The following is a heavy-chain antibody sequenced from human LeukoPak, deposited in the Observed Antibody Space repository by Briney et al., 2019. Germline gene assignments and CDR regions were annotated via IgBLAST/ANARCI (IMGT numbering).Heavy chain of an antibody. J-gene: IGHJ4*02. CDR2: ISAYNGNT. D-gene: IGHD4-17*01. CDR1: GYTFTSYG. CDR3: ARDDGDSWGFDY. Sequence: ASVTVSYMASGYTFTSYGISWVRQAPGQGLEWMGWISAYNGNTNYAQKLQGRVTMTTDTSTSTAYMELSSLRSDDTAVYYCARDDGDSWGFDYWGQGTLVTVSS. V-gene: IGHV1-18*01.